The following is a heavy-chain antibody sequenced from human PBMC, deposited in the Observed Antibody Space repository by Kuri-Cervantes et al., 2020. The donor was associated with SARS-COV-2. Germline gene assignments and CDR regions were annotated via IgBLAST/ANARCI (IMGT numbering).Heavy chain of an antibody. CDR1: GYTFTSYD. D-gene: IGHD6-13*01. Sequence: ASVKVSCKASGYTFTSYDINWVRQATGQGLEWMGWMNPNSGNTGYAQKFQGRVTMTRNTSMSTAYMELSSLRSEDTAVYYCARRFYGSSWYNYYYYGMDVWGQGTTVTVSS. CDR2: MNPNSGNT. V-gene: IGHV1-8*01. J-gene: IGHJ6*02. CDR3: ARRFYGSSWYNYYYYGMDV.